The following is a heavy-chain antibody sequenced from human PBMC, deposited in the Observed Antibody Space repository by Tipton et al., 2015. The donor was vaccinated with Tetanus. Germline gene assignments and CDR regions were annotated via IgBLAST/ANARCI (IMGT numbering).Heavy chain of an antibody. CDR2: SRSKSDGGTT. CDR3: ASDGLSDNSGYPYYYAMGV. CDR1: GFTFSNAW. Sequence: SLRLSCVASGFTFSNAWMSWVRQAPGKGLEWVGRSRSKSDGGTTEHAAPVKGRFTISRDDSKDTLYLQMNSLQVEDTAVYYCASDGLSDNSGYPYYYAMGVWGQGTTVTVSS. V-gene: IGHV3-15*01. D-gene: IGHD3-22*01. J-gene: IGHJ6*02.